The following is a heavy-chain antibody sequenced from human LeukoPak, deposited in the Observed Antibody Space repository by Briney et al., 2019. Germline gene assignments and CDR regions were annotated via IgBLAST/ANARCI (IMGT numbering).Heavy chain of an antibody. CDR1: GGSISNYY. CDR3: ARDSRGTVTTDN. CDR2: IYYTGGT. Sequence: KPSETLSLTCTISGGSISNYYWSWIRQTPGKGLEWIGYIYYTGGTDYNPSLKSRVAISEDTSKNQFSLKLSSVTAADTAVYYCARDSRGTVTTDNWGQGTLVTVSS. D-gene: IGHD4-17*01. V-gene: IGHV4-59*12. J-gene: IGHJ4*02.